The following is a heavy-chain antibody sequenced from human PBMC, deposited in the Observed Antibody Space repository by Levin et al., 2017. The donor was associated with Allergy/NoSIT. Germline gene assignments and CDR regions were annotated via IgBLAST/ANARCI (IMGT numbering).Heavy chain of an antibody. CDR1: GCTFRIYD. V-gene: IGHV3-33*08. CDR2: IWYDGSNK. CDR3: ARDSGDGAFDI. Sequence: GGSLRLSCAAXGCTFRIYDMHGGRQYPRKGLEWVAVIWYDGSNKYYADSVKGRFTISRDNSKNTLYLQMNSLRAEDTAVYYCARDSGDGAFDIWGQGTMVTVAS. D-gene: IGHD2-21*01. J-gene: IGHJ3*02.